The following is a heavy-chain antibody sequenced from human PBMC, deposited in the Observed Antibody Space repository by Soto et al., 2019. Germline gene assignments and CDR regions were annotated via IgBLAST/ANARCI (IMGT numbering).Heavy chain of an antibody. CDR1: GFTFSNAW. J-gene: IGHJ5*02. CDR2: ISSSSSYI. D-gene: IGHD3-3*01. CDR3: ARAPTLRFLEWLFDP. V-gene: IGHV3-21*01. Sequence: SGGSLRLSCAASGFTFSNAWMNWVRQAPGKGLEWVSSISSSSSYIYYADLVKGRFTISRDNAKNSLYLQMNSLRAEDTAVYYCARAPTLRFLEWLFDPWGQGTLVTVSS.